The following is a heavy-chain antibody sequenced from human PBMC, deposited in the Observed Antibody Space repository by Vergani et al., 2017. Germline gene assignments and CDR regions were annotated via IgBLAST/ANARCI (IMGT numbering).Heavy chain of an antibody. CDR2: IIPIFGTA. D-gene: IGHD6-13*01. CDR3: ARDRVIGAAAVYYFDY. V-gene: IGHV1-69*01. Sequence: QVQLVQSGAEVKRPGASVKVSCKASGGTFSSYAISWVRQAPGQGLEWMGGIIPIFGTANYAQKFQGRVTITADESTSTAYMELSSLRSEDTAVYYCARDRVIGAAAVYYFDYWGQGTLVTVSS. J-gene: IGHJ4*02. CDR1: GGTFSSYA.